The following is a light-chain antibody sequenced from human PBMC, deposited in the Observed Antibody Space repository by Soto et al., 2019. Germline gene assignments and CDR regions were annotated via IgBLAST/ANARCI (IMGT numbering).Light chain of an antibody. CDR2: HAS. J-gene: IGKJ1*01. Sequence: DIQMTQSPSTLSASIGDRVTITCRASQTINNWLAWYQQKPGKAPNLLIYHASNLETGVPSRFSGSAFGTEFTLTISSLQPDDFATYYCQHYNSYPLTLGKETKVEIK. V-gene: IGKV1-5*01. CDR1: QTINNW. CDR3: QHYNSYPLT.